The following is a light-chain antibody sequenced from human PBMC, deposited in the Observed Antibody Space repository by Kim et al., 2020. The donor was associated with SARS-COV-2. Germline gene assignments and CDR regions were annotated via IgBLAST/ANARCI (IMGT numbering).Light chain of an antibody. CDR1: KLGDKY. CDR2: QDS. CDR3: QVWDSNTGV. Sequence: SYELTQPPSVSVSPGQTASITCSGDKLGDKYACWYQQKPGQSPVLVIYQDSKRPSGIPERFSGSNSGNTATLTISGTQAMDEADYYCQVWDSNTGVFGGGTQLTVL. V-gene: IGLV3-1*01. J-gene: IGLJ2*01.